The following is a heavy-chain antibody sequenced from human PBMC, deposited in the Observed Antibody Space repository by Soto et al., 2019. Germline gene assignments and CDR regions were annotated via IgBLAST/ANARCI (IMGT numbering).Heavy chain of an antibody. CDR1: GGTFSSYA. J-gene: IGHJ5*02. V-gene: IGHV1-69*12. CDR2: IVPIVDTS. Sequence: QVQLVQSGAEVRQPASSVKVSCKTSGGTFSSYAISWVRQAPGQGLEWMGGIVPIVDTSTYAQKFQGRVTITADESTSKLYMGRSGRGSDDRPVYYCGGVVATPGSPHTWGQGPLVPFSS. CDR3: GGVVATPGSPHT. D-gene: IGHD2-15*01.